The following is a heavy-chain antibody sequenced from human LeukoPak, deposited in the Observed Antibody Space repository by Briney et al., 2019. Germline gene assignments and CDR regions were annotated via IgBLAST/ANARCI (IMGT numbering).Heavy chain of an antibody. Sequence: ASVKVSCKVSGYTLTELSMHWVRQAPGTGLEWMGGFDLEDGETIYAQKFQGRVTMTEDTSTDTAYMELSSLRSEDTAVYYCATDLRFGDLGGYWGQGTLVTVSS. CDR3: ATDLRFGDLGGY. CDR2: FDLEDGET. J-gene: IGHJ4*02. D-gene: IGHD3-10*01. V-gene: IGHV1-24*01. CDR1: GYTLTELS.